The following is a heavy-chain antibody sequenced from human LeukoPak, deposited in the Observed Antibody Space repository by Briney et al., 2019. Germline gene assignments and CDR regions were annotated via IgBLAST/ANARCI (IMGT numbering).Heavy chain of an antibody. V-gene: IGHV4-38-2*02. CDR3: ARVVEYSYGYLFDY. CDR2: IYHSGST. D-gene: IGHD5-18*01. CDR1: GGSISSYY. J-gene: IGHJ4*02. Sequence: SETLSLTCTVSGGSISSYYWGWIRQPPGKGLEWIGTIYHSGSTYYNPSLKSRVTISVDTSKNQFSLKLSSVTAADTTVYYCARVVEYSYGYLFDYWGQGTLVTVSS.